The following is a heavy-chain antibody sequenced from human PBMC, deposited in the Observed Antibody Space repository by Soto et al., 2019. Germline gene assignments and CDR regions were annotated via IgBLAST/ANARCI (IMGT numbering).Heavy chain of an antibody. J-gene: IGHJ5*02. V-gene: IGHV4-4*02. CDR2: IYHSGST. CDR3: ASVGSDYDNSGYYLP. Sequence: KPSETLSLTGIVSGGSVISGNWWSWVRQPPGKGLEWIGEIYHSGSTTYNPSLKSRATISVDKSENQFSLRLKSVTAADTAVYYCASVGSDYDNSGYYLPWGPGTLVTVSS. D-gene: IGHD3-22*01. CDR1: GGSVISGNW.